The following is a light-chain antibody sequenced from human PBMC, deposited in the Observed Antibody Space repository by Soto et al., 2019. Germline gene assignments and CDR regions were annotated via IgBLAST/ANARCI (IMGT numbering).Light chain of an antibody. J-gene: IGKJ2*01. CDR2: GAS. CDR3: QQHDNWPHT. V-gene: IGKV3-15*01. Sequence: EMVMTQSPATLSVSPGERATLSCRASQNLSRSLAWYQQQPGQAPRLLIYGASTRATGIPARFSGSGSGTDFTLTISSLQSEDFAVYYCQQHDNWPHTFGQGTKLEIK. CDR1: QNLSRS.